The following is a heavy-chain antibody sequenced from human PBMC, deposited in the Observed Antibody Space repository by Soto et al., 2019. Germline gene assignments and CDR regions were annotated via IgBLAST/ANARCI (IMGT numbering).Heavy chain of an antibody. D-gene: IGHD2-2*01. CDR2: IHYTGNT. Sequence: QVQLQESGPGLVKPSETLSLTCTVSGDSISSYYWSWIRQPPGKGLEWIGYIHYTGNTNHNPSLKSRVTISVDTSKNQFSLKLSAVTAADTAVYYCARDRTSVNWYFDLWGRGTLFSVSS. CDR3: ARDRTSVNWYFDL. V-gene: IGHV4-59*01. CDR1: GDSISSYY. J-gene: IGHJ2*01.